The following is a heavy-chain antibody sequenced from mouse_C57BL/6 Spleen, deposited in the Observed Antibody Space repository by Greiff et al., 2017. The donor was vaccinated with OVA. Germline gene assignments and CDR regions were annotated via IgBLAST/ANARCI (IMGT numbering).Heavy chain of an antibody. J-gene: IGHJ2*01. CDR3: TGGGALDY. V-gene: IGHV6-3*01. CDR2: IRLKSDNYAT. CDR1: GFTFSNYW. Sequence: EVQLQQSGGGLVQPGGSMKLSCVASGFTFSNYWMNWVRQSPEKGLEWVAQIRLKSDNYATHYAESVKGRFTISRDDSKSSVYLQMNNLRAEDTGIYYCTGGGALDYWGQGTTLTVSS.